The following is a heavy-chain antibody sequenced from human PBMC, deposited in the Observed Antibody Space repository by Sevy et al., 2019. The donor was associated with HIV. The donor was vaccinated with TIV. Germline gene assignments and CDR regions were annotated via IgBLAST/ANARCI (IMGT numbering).Heavy chain of an antibody. V-gene: IGHV3-49*04. CDR1: GFTFGDYA. J-gene: IGHJ4*02. Sequence: GGSLRLSCTASGFTFGDYAMSWVRQAPGKGLEWVGFIRSKTFGGTTEYAASVKGRFTISRDDSKSIAYLQMNSLKTEDTAVYYCTSTYYEGSRWDYWGQGTLVTVSS. D-gene: IGHD3-10*01. CDR3: TSTYYEGSRWDY. CDR2: IRSKTFGGTT.